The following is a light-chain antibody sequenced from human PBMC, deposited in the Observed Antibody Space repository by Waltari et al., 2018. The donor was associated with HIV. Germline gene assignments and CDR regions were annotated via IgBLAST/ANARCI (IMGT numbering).Light chain of an antibody. J-gene: IGLJ2*01. CDR3: GTWDSSLSASL. V-gene: IGLV2-14*01. Sequence: QSALTQPASVSGSPGQSITISCTGTSTDVSFYNYVSWYQLHPGKAPKLIIYEVNNRPSGVSNRFSGSKSGNTASLTISGLQAEDEADYYCGTWDSSLSASLFGGGTKLTVL. CDR2: EVN. CDR1: STDVSFYNY.